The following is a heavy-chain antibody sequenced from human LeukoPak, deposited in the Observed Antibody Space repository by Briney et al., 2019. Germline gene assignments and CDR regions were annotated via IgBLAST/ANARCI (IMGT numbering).Heavy chain of an antibody. V-gene: IGHV3-7*01. CDR3: AREYGTMIVVAADY. CDR1: GFTFSSYC. D-gene: IGHD3-22*01. Sequence: GGSLRLSCAASGFTFSSYCMSWVRQAPGKGLEWVANIKKDGSEKNYVDSVKGRFTISRDNAKNSLYLQMNSLRAEDTAVYYCAREYGTMIVVAADYWGQGTLVTVSS. CDR2: IKKDGSEK. J-gene: IGHJ4*02.